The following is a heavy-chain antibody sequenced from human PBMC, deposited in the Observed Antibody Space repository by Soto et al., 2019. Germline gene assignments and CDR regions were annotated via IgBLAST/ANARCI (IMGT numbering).Heavy chain of an antibody. CDR2: INSDGSST. Sequence: GGSLRLSCAASGFTFSSYWMHWVRQAPGKGLVWVSRINSDGSSTSYADSVKGRFTISRDNAKNTRYLQMNSLRAEDTAVYYCARDRGSDFWSGYYLGKNHANWVDPWGQGTLVTVSS. D-gene: IGHD3-3*01. V-gene: IGHV3-74*01. J-gene: IGHJ5*02. CDR1: GFTFSSYW. CDR3: ARDRGSDFWSGYYLGKNHANWVDP.